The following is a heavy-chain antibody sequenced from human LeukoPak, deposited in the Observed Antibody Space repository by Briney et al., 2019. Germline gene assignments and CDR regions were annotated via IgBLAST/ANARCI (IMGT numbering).Heavy chain of an antibody. CDR3: AKEAPGGGHSTPFDY. CDR1: GFTFTSYA. Sequence: GGSLRLSCAASGFTFTSYAMSWVRQPAGTGREGFRGMGGHGTGTFYAASAKGRFTMSRHNSKNTLYLQMTSLRAQDTALYYCAKEAPGGGHSTPFDYWGQGTLVTVSS. J-gene: IGHJ4*02. V-gene: IGHV3-23*01. CDR2: MGGHGTGT. D-gene: IGHD2-8*02.